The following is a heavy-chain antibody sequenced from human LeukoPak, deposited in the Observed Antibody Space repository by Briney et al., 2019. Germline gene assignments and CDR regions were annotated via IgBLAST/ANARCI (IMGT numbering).Heavy chain of an antibody. CDR3: ARWSGYCCGRSCYSVFGHWFAP. CDR2: INHSGST. J-gene: IGHJ5*02. CDR1: GGSFSGYY. Sequence: SETLSLTCAVYGGSFSGYYWSWIRQPPGKGLEWIGEINHSGSTNYNPSLKSRVTISLDRSKNQCSLKRRSVTAPDTVEYYAARWSGYCCGRSCYSVFGHWFAPWGQGTLVTVSS. V-gene: IGHV4-34*01. D-gene: IGHD2-15*01.